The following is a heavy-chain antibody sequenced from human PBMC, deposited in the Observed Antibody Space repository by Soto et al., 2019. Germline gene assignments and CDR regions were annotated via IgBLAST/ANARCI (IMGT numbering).Heavy chain of an antibody. CDR1: GYTFTGYY. J-gene: IGHJ6*02. D-gene: IGHD4-4*01. Sequence: GASVKVSCKASGYTFTGYYMHWVRQAPGQGLEWMGWINPNSGGTNYAQKFQGWVTMTRDTSISTAYMELSRLRSDDTAVYYCARGFRLQHYYGMDVWGQGTTVTVSS. CDR3: ARGFRLQHYYGMDV. V-gene: IGHV1-2*04. CDR2: INPNSGGT.